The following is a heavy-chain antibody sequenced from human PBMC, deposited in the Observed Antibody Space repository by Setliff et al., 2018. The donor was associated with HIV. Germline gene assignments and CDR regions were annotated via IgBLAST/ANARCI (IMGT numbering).Heavy chain of an antibody. D-gene: IGHD6-13*01. CDR2: INWNGGKT. J-gene: IGHJ3*01. CDR1: GGSISSGGFY. CDR3: ARDLYGVSATAFDV. Sequence: PSETLSLTCTVSGGSISSGGFYWSWVRQRPGKGLEWVSGINWNGGKTDYADSVKGRFTISRDNAKNSLYLQMNSLRVDDTAVYYCARDLYGVSATAFDVWGQGTMVTV. V-gene: IGHV3-20*04.